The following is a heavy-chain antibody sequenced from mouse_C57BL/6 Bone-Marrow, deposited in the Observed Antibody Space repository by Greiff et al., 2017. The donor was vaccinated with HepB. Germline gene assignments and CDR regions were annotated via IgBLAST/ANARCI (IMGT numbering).Heavy chain of an antibody. Sequence: EVKVEESGGGLVKPGGSLKLSCAASGFTFSSYTMSWVRQTPEKRLEWVATISGGGGNTYYPDSVKGRFTISRDNAKNTLYLQMSSLRSEDTALYYCARLGYDYDNYFDYWGQGTTLTVSS. V-gene: IGHV5-9*01. D-gene: IGHD2-4*01. CDR2: ISGGGGNT. J-gene: IGHJ2*01. CDR3: ARLGYDYDNYFDY. CDR1: GFTFSSYT.